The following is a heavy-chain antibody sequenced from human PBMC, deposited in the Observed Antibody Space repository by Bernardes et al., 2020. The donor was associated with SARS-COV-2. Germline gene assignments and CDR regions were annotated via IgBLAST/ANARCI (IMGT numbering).Heavy chain of an antibody. V-gene: IGHV3-23*01. CDR3: AKDDDRPLFGAPGFDS. J-gene: IGHJ4*02. CDR1: GFTFTKYA. D-gene: IGHD3-3*01. CDR2: IRGSGNTT. Sequence: LRFLCAAPGFTFTKYAMSWVRQAPGKGLEWVSGIRGSGNTTYYADSVKGRFTISRDNSKNTLFLQMDSLRAEDTAVYYCAKDDDRPLFGAPGFDSWGQGTLVTVSS.